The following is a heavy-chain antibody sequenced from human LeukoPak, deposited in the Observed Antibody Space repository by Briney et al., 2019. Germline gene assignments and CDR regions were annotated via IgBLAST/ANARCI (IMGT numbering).Heavy chain of an antibody. Sequence: GGSLRLSCAASGFTFSSYSMNWVRQAPGKGLEWVSYISSSSSTIYYADSVKGRFTISRDNAKNSLYLQMNSLRAEDTAVYYCARVFQPDLWFGERHDAFDIWGQGTMVTVSS. CDR3: ARVFQPDLWFGERHDAFDI. J-gene: IGHJ3*02. D-gene: IGHD3-10*01. V-gene: IGHV3-48*01. CDR1: GFTFSSYS. CDR2: ISSSSSTI.